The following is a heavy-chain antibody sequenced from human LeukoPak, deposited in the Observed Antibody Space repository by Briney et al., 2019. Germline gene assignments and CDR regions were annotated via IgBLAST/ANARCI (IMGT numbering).Heavy chain of an antibody. Sequence: SSETLSHTCAVYGGSFSGYYWSWIRQPPGKGLEWIGEINHSGSTNYNPSLKSRVTISVDTSKNQFSLKLSSVTAADTAVYYCARGGRYCSGGSCYVINWFDPWGQGTLVTVSS. J-gene: IGHJ5*02. CDR2: INHSGST. CDR1: GGSFSGYY. CDR3: ARGGRYCSGGSCYVINWFDP. V-gene: IGHV4-34*01. D-gene: IGHD2-15*01.